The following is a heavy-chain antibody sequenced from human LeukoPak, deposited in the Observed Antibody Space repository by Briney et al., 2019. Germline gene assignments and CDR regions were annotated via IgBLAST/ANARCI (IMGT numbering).Heavy chain of an antibody. J-gene: IGHJ6*03. D-gene: IGHD2-2*01. CDR2: MNPNSGNT. V-gene: IGHV1-8*01. CDR1: GYTFTSYD. CDR3: ARGPEPRVVPAGYYYYYYYMDV. Sequence: GASVKVSCKASGYTFTSYDINWVRQATGQGLEWMGWMNPNSGNTGYAQKFQGRVTMTRNTSISTAYMELSSLRSEDTAVYYCARGPEPRVVPAGYYYYYYYMDVWGKGTTVTVSS.